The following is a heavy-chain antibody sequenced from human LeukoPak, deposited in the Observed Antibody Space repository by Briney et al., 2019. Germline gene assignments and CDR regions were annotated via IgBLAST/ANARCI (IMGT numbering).Heavy chain of an antibody. CDR3: AKEGRNGYNFSYFDY. D-gene: IGHD5-24*01. V-gene: IGHV3-30*02. CDR1: GFTFSSYG. Sequence: PGGSLRLSCAASGFTFSSYGMHWVRQAPGKGLEWVAFIRYDGSNKYYADSVKGRFTISRDNSKNTLYLQMNSLRAEDTAVYYCAKEGRNGYNFSYFDYWGQGTLVTVSS. CDR2: IRYDGSNK. J-gene: IGHJ4*02.